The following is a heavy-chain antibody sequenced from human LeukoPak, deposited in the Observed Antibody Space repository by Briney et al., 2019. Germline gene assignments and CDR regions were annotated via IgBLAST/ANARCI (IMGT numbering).Heavy chain of an antibody. Sequence: GGSLRLSRAASGFTFSRYWMHWVRQTPGKGLVWVSRIHTDGSVTIYAHSVRGRFTISRDNPKNTLYLQMNSLRAEHTAVYYCARHLLGDYGALDIWGQGAMVTISS. CDR1: GFTFSRYW. J-gene: IGHJ3*02. CDR3: ARHLLGDYGALDI. D-gene: IGHD4-17*01. V-gene: IGHV3-74*01. CDR2: IHTDGSVT.